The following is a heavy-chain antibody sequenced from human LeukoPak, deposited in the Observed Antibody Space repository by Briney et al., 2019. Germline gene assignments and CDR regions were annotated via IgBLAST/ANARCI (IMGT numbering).Heavy chain of an antibody. CDR1: GYTFTSYG. V-gene: IGHV1-18*01. D-gene: IGHD2-2*03. Sequence: GASVKVSCKASGYTFTSYGISWVRQAPGQGLECMGWISAYNGNTNYAQKLQGRVTMTTDTSTSTAYMELRSLRSDDTAVYYCARHPVGHCSSTSCQHFDYWGQGTLVTVSS. CDR2: ISAYNGNT. CDR3: ARHPVGHCSSTSCQHFDY. J-gene: IGHJ4*02.